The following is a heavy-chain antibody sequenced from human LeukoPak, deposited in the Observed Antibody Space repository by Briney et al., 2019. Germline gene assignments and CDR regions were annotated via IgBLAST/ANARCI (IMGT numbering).Heavy chain of an antibody. Sequence: ASVKVSCKASGYTFTSYAMHWVRQAPGQRLEWMGWINAGNGNTKYSQKFQGRVTITRDTSASTAYMELSSLRSEDTAVYYCATKYFYDSSGYQTNNPYDYYGMDVWGQGTTVTVSS. V-gene: IGHV1-3*01. J-gene: IGHJ6*02. D-gene: IGHD3-22*01. CDR2: INAGNGNT. CDR3: ATKYFYDSSGYQTNNPYDYYGMDV. CDR1: GYTFTSYA.